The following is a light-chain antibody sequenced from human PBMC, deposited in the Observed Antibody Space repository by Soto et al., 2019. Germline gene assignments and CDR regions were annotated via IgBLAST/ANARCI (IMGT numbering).Light chain of an antibody. CDR3: GTWDSSLTTAV. J-gene: IGLJ2*01. CDR2: DNN. Sequence: QSALTQPPSVSAAPGQKVTISCSGRSSDIGSNFVSWYQQLPGTAPKLLIYDNNKRPSGIPDRFSGSKSGTSATLGITGLQTGDEADYYCGTWDSSLTTAVFGGGTKVTVL. V-gene: IGLV1-51*01. CDR1: SSDIGSNF.